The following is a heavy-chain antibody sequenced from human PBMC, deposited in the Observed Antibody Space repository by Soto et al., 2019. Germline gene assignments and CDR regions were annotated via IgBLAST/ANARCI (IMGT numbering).Heavy chain of an antibody. J-gene: IGHJ4*02. Sequence: QVQLQQSGPGLVKLSQTLSLTCAISGDSVSSNTAAWNWIRQSPSRGLEWLGRTYYNSTWYTDYAVSVKSRMTINADTSKNHFSLNLNSVTPEDTALYYCARNYYGSGSYYSSFDYWGQGTLVTVSS. V-gene: IGHV6-1*01. CDR2: TYYNSTWYT. CDR3: ARNYYGSGSYYSSFDY. CDR1: GDSVSSNTAA. D-gene: IGHD3-10*01.